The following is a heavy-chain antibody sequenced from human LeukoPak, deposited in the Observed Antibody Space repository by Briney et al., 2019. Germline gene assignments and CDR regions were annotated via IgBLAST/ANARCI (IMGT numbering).Heavy chain of an antibody. V-gene: IGHV3-48*01. CDR1: GFTFSSYS. J-gene: IGHJ4*02. CDR2: ISSSSSTI. Sequence: PGGSLRLSCAASGFTFSSYSMNWVRQVPGKGLEWVSYISSSSSTIYYADSVKGRFTISRDNAKNSLYLQMNSLRAEDTAVYYCASYNTVWGSYRYLDYWGQGTLVTVSS. D-gene: IGHD3-16*02. CDR3: ASYNTVWGSYRYLDY.